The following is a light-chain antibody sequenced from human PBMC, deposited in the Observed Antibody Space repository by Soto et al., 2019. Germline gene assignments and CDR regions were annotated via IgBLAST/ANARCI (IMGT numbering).Light chain of an antibody. J-gene: IGKJ1*01. CDR1: QSVVTS. CDR3: QHYFNSPWT. Sequence: EIVLTQSPGTLSLSPGERATLSCRASQSVVTSLAWYQHKPGQSPRLLIHGTSSRFTGTPDRFSGSGSGTDFALPISRLEPEDFAVYSCQHYFNSPWTFGQGTKVEL. CDR2: GTS. V-gene: IGKV3-20*01.